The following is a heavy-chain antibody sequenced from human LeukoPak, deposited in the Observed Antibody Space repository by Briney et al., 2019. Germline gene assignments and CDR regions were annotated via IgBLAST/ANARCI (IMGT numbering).Heavy chain of an antibody. J-gene: IGHJ4*02. Sequence: GGSLRLSCAASGFTFSGYYMSWIRQAPRKGLEWVSYISSSSSYTNYADSVKGRFTISRDNAKNSLYLQMNSLRAEDTAVYYCARGGGLILRYFDWLFAYYFDYWGQGTLVTVSS. D-gene: IGHD3-9*01. V-gene: IGHV3-11*06. CDR1: GFTFSGYY. CDR3: ARGGGLILRYFDWLFAYYFDY. CDR2: ISSSSSYT.